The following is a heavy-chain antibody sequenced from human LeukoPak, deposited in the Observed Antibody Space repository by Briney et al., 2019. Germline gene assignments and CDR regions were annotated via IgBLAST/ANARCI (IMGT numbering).Heavy chain of an antibody. J-gene: IGHJ6*03. V-gene: IGHV1-18*01. D-gene: IGHD3-3*01. Sequence: ASVKVSCKASGYSFITHGITWVRQAPGQGLQWVGWSSTYTGNAHYAQRLQDRVTLSKDTATTTAYLEVRNLRSEDTAVYYCARDLAVLGVVFTSYMDVWGKGPPVIVSS. CDR2: SSTYTGNA. CDR3: ARDLAVLGVVFTSYMDV. CDR1: GYSFITHG.